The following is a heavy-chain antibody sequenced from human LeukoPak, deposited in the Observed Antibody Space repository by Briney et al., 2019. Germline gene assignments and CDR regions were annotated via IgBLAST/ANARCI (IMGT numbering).Heavy chain of an antibody. CDR1: GYTFTSYY. CDR3: ARGFREQQLDY. V-gene: IGHV1-46*01. D-gene: IGHD6-13*01. Sequence: GASVKVSCKASGYTFTSYYMHWVRQAPGHGLEWMGIINPSGGSTSYAQKFQGRVTMTRDTSTSTVYMELSSLRSEDTAGYYCARGFREQQLDYWGQGTLVTVSS. CDR2: INPSGGST. J-gene: IGHJ4*02.